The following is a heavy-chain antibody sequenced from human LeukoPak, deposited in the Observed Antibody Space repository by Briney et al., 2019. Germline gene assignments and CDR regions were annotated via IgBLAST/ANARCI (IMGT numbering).Heavy chain of an antibody. V-gene: IGHV1-2*02. Sequence: ASVKVSCKASGYTFTGYYMHWVRQAPGQGLEWMGWINPNSGGTNYAQKFQGRVTMTRDTSISTAYMELSRLRSDDTAVYYCARGGGHIAVAGIRWFDPWGQGALVTVSS. CDR1: GYTFTGYY. CDR2: INPNSGGT. J-gene: IGHJ5*02. D-gene: IGHD6-19*01. CDR3: ARGGGHIAVAGIRWFDP.